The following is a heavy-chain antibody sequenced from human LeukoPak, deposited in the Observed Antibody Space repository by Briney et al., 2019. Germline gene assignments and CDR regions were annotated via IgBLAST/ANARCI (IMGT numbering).Heavy chain of an antibody. CDR3: AKDPVDSSSWTVYDY. CDR1: VFTFSSYA. J-gene: IGHJ4*02. D-gene: IGHD6-13*01. CDR2: ISGSGGST. V-gene: IGHV3-23*01. Sequence: PGGSLRLSCAASVFTFSSYAMSWVRQAPGKGLEWVSAISGSGGSTYYADSVRGRFTISRDNSKNALYLQMNSLRAEDTAVYYCAKDPVDSSSWTVYDYWGQGTLVTVSS.